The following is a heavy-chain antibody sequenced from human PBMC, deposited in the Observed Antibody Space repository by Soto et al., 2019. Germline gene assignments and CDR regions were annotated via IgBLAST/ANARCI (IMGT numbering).Heavy chain of an antibody. CDR2: IKQDGSEK. D-gene: IGHD6-19*01. CDR1: GFTFSSYW. CDR3: ARVDVAVAGLVYYYYGMEV. J-gene: IGHJ6*02. Sequence: EVQLVESGGGLVQPGGSLRLSCAASGFTFSSYWMSWVRQAPGKGLEWVANIKQDGSEKYYVDSVKGRFTISRDNAKNSLYLQMNSLRAEDTAVYYCARVDVAVAGLVYYYYGMEVWGQGTTVTVSS. V-gene: IGHV3-7*01.